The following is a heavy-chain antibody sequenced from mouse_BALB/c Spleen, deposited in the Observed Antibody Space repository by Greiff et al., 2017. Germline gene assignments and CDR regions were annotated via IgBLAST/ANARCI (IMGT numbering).Heavy chain of an antibody. J-gene: IGHJ1*01. CDR3: ARYDYGYNWYFDV. V-gene: IGHV3-8*02. D-gene: IGHD1-2*01. CDR1: GDSITSGY. Sequence: ESGPSLVKPSQTLSLTCSVTGDSITSGYWNWIRKFPGNKLEYMGYISYSGSTYYNPSLKSRISITRDTSKNQYYLQLNSVTTEDTATYYCARYDYGYNWYFDVWGAGTTVTVSS. CDR2: ISYSGST.